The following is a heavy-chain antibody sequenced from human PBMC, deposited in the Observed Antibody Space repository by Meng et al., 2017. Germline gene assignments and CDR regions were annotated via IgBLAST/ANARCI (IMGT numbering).Heavy chain of an antibody. CDR2: TIPIFGTA. V-gene: IGHV1-69*05. CDR1: GGTFSSYA. Sequence: LVKVSCKASGGTFSSYAISWVRQAPGQGLEWMGGTIPIFGTANYAQKFQGRVTITTDESTSTAYMELSSLRSEDTAVYYCAGDYYGSGSYPSYGQYWGQGTLVTVSS. J-gene: IGHJ4*02. CDR3: AGDYYGSGSYPSYGQY. D-gene: IGHD3-10*01.